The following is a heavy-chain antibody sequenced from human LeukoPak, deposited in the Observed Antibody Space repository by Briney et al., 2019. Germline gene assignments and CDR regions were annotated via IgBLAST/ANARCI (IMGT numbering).Heavy chain of an antibody. CDR2: IYPGVYET. J-gene: IGHJ4*02. D-gene: IGHD2-21*02. Sequence: GESLKISCEGSGYSFSNYWIGWVRQMPGKGLEWMGIIYPGVYETRYSPSFQGLVTISVDKSISTAYLQWSSLKASDTAMYYCAIPPGYCGNDCSFDHWGQGTLVTVSS. V-gene: IGHV5-51*01. CDR1: GYSFSNYW. CDR3: AIPPGYCGNDCSFDH.